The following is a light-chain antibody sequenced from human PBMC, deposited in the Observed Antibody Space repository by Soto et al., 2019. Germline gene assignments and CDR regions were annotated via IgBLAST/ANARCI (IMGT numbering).Light chain of an antibody. J-gene: IGLJ1*01. V-gene: IGLV2-14*01. CDR3: SSYTSSSTLYV. Sequence: SVLTQPAFVSGSPGQSITISCTGTSSDVGGYNYVSCYQQHPGKAPKLMIYEVSNRPSGVSNRFSGSKSGNTASLTISGLQAEDEADYYCSSYTSSSTLYVFGTGTKVTVL. CDR2: EVS. CDR1: SSDVGGYNY.